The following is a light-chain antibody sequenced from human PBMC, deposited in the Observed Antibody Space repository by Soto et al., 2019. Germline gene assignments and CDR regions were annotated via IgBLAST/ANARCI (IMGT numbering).Light chain of an antibody. J-gene: IGKJ1*01. CDR3: QQYNNWPPPWT. CDR2: GAS. V-gene: IGKV3-15*01. CDR1: QSVSSN. Sequence: ERVMTQSPATLSVSQGERATLSCRASQSVSSNLAWYQQKPGQAPRLLIYGASTRATGIPARFSGSGSGTEFTLTISSLQSEDFAVYYCQQYNNWPPPWTFGQGTKVDIK.